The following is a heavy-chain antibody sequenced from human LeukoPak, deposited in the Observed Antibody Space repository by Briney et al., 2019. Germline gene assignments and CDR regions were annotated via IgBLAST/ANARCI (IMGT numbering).Heavy chain of an antibody. CDR3: ASRSIDS. D-gene: IGHD3-10*01. Sequence: GGSLRLSCAASGFSFSAYAMTWVRQAPGKGLEWVSSISSRDDRTYYADSAKGRFTISRDNAKNSLYLQMNSLRAEDTAMYYCASRSIDSWGQGTRVTVSS. V-gene: IGHV3-21*04. CDR1: GFSFSAYA. J-gene: IGHJ4*02. CDR2: ISSRDDRT.